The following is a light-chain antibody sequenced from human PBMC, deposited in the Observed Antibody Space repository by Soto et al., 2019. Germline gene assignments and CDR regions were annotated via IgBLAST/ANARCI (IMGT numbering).Light chain of an antibody. V-gene: IGLV2-23*01. Sequence: QSALTQPASVSGSPGQSITISCTGTSSDVGNYNLVSWYQQHPGKAPKVIIYGDNKRPSGVSNRVSGSKSGNTASLTISGLQAEDEADYYCCSYAGSSTSVVFGGGTKLTVL. CDR3: CSYAGSSTSVV. CDR1: SSDVGNYNL. J-gene: IGLJ2*01. CDR2: GDN.